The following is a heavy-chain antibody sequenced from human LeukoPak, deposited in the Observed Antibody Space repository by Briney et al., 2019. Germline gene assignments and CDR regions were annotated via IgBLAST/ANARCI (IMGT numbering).Heavy chain of an antibody. D-gene: IGHD6-19*01. Sequence: GGSLRLSCAASGFTFDDYAMHWVRQAPGKGLEWDSGISWNSGSIGYADSVKGRFTISRDNAKNSLYLQMNSLRAEDTALYYCAKDITIAVDSYYFDYWGQGTLVTVSS. CDR2: ISWNSGSI. J-gene: IGHJ4*02. CDR1: GFTFDDYA. CDR3: AKDITIAVDSYYFDY. V-gene: IGHV3-9*01.